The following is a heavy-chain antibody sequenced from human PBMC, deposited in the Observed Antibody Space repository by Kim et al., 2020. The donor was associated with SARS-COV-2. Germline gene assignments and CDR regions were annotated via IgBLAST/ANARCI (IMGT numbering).Heavy chain of an antibody. D-gene: IGHD3-3*01. V-gene: IGHV1-2*06. CDR2: INPNSGGT. CDR1: GYTFTGYY. Sequence: ASVKVSCKASGYTFTGYYMHWVRQAPGQGLEWMGRINPNSGGTNYAQKFQGRVTMTRDTSISTAYMELSRLRSDDTAVYYCAREYYDFWSGYSNVDYWGQGTLVTVSS. CDR3: AREYYDFWSGYSNVDY. J-gene: IGHJ4*02.